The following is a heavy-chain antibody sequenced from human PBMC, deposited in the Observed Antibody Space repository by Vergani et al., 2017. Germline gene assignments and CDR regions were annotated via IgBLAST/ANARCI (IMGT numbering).Heavy chain of an antibody. J-gene: IGHJ4*02. Sequence: VQLVESGGGVVQPGGSLRLSCAASGFTFSSYWMSWVRQAPGKGLEWVANIKQDGSEKYYVDSVKGRFTISRDNAKNSLYLQMNSLRAEDTAVYYCARDLLTMVRGVIDYWGQGTLVTVSS. V-gene: IGHV3-7*01. CDR1: GFTFSSYW. D-gene: IGHD3-10*01. CDR2: IKQDGSEK. CDR3: ARDLLTMVRGVIDY.